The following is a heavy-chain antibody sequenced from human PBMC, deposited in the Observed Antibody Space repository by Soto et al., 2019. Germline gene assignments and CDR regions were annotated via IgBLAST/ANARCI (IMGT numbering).Heavy chain of an antibody. CDR2: IYYSGST. CDR3: ARDIYYYGSGRAGWWFDP. J-gene: IGHJ5*02. Sequence: QVQLQESGPGLVKPSQTLSLTCTVSGGSISCGGYYWSWIRQHPGKGLEWIGYIYYSGSTYYNPSLKSRVTISVDTSKNQFSLKLSSVTAADTAVYYCARDIYYYGSGRAGWWFDPWGQGTLVTVSS. V-gene: IGHV4-31*03. D-gene: IGHD3-10*01. CDR1: GGSISCGGYY.